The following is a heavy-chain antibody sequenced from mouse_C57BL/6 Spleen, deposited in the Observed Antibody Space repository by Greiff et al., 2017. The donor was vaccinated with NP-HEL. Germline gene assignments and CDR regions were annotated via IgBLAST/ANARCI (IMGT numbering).Heavy chain of an antibody. CDR2: ISSGGSYT. D-gene: IGHD1-1*01. CDR1: GFTFSSYG. Sequence: EVQLQESGGDLVKPGGSLKLSCAASGFTFSSYGMSWVRQTPDKRLEWVATISSGGSYTYYPDSVKGRFTISRDNAKNTLYLQMSSLKSEDTAMYYCARGLLRGYAMDYWGQGTSVTVSS. V-gene: IGHV5-6*01. J-gene: IGHJ4*01. CDR3: ARGLLRGYAMDY.